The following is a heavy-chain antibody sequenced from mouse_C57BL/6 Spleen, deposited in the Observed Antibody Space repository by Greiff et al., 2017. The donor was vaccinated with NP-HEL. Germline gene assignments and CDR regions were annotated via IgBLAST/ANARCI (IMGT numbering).Heavy chain of an antibody. CDR3: ARLGDDGYYVNYYAMDY. CDR2: ISSGGSYT. Sequence: EVQGVESGGDLVKPGGSLKLSCAASGFTFSSYGMSWVRQTPDKRLEWVATISSGGSYTYYPDSVKGRFTISRDNAKNTLYLQMSSLKSEDTAMYYCARLGDDGYYVNYYAMDYWGQGTSVTVSS. J-gene: IGHJ4*01. V-gene: IGHV5-6*01. D-gene: IGHD2-3*01. CDR1: GFTFSSYG.